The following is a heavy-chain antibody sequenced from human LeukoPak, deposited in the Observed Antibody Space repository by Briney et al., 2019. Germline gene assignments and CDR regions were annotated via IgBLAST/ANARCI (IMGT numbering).Heavy chain of an antibody. CDR3: ARKGVGAFDI. CDR2: ISSSGSTI. Sequence: GGSLRLSCAASGFTFSSYEMHWVRQAPGKGLEWVSYISSSGSTIYYADSVKGRFTISRDNAKNSLYLQMNSLRAGDTAVYYCARKGVGAFDIWGQGTMVTVSS. J-gene: IGHJ3*02. V-gene: IGHV3-48*03. CDR1: GFTFSSYE.